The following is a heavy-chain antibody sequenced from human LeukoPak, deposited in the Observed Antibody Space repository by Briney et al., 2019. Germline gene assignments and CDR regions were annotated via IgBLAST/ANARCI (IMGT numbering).Heavy chain of an antibody. V-gene: IGHV3-30*02. J-gene: IGHJ4*02. CDR1: GFTFSSYG. CDR3: AKARYSGYDYLNYFDY. Sequence: PRGSLRLSCAASGFTFSSYGMHWVRQAPGKGLEWVAFIRYDGSNKYYADSVKGRFTISRDNSKNTPYLQMNSLRAEDTAVYYCAKARYSGYDYLNYFDYWGQGTLVTVSS. CDR2: IRYDGSNK. D-gene: IGHD5-12*01.